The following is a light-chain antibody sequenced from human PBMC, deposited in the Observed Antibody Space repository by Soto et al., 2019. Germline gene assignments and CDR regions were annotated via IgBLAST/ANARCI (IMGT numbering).Light chain of an antibody. CDR2: GGS. Sequence: DIQMTQSPSSLAASVGERVTITCRASQNIHSFLNWYQQKPGKAPQVLIYGGSALQSGVPSRFSGSGSGTDFTLTISSLQPEDFATYYCQQRETFGPGTKVDIK. V-gene: IGKV1-39*01. CDR3: QQRET. CDR1: QNIHSF. J-gene: IGKJ3*01.